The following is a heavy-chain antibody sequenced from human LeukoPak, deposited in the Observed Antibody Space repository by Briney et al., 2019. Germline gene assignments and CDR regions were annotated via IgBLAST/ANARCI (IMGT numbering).Heavy chain of an antibody. CDR3: ARLSPEAYYYDSSTPVAFDI. D-gene: IGHD3-22*01. CDR1: GGSISSYY. J-gene: IGHJ3*02. Sequence: SETLSLTCTVSGGSISSYYWSWIRQHPGKGLEWIGYIYYSGSTNYNPSLKSRVTISVDTSKNQFSLKLSSVTAADTAVYYCARLSPEAYYYDSSTPVAFDIWGQGTMVTVSS. CDR2: IYYSGST. V-gene: IGHV4-59*08.